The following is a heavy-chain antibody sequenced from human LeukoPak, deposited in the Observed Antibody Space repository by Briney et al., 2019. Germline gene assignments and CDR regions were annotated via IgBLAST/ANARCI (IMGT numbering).Heavy chain of an antibody. CDR2: IKQDGSEK. D-gene: IGHD2-2*01. J-gene: IGHJ6*03. CDR3: ARVSRDCSSTSCYDYYYYMDV. Sequence: GGSLRLSCAASGFIFSDYYLSWVRQAPGKGLEWVANIKQDGSEKYYVDSVKGRFTISRDNAKNSLYLQMNSLRAEDTAVYYCARVSRDCSSTSCYDYYYYMDVWGKGTTVTVSS. CDR1: GFIFSDYY. V-gene: IGHV3-7*01.